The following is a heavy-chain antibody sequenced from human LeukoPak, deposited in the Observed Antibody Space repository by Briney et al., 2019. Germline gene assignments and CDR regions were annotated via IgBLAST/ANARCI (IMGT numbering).Heavy chain of an antibody. Sequence: GGSLRLSCAASGFTFSSYEMNWVRQAPGKGLQWVAVISFDGSNKYYADSVKGRFSISRDNSKDTLHLQMSSLRDEDTAVYFCAGVSESGWYNFDYWGQGTLVTV. J-gene: IGHJ4*02. CDR1: GFTFSSYE. CDR3: AGVSESGWYNFDY. D-gene: IGHD6-19*01. CDR2: ISFDGSNK. V-gene: IGHV3-30*03.